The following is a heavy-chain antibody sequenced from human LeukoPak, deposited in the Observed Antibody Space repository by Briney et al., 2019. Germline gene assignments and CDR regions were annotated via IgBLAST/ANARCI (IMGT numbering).Heavy chain of an antibody. CDR3: AKDLYSGSYAEDAFDI. CDR1: GFTFDDYA. Sequence: GGSLRLSCAASGFTFDDYAMPWVRQAPGKGLEWVSGISWNSGSIGYADSVKGRFTISRDNAKNSLYLQMNSLRAEDTALYYCAKDLYSGSYAEDAFDIWGQGTMVTVSS. V-gene: IGHV3-9*01. D-gene: IGHD1-26*01. J-gene: IGHJ3*02. CDR2: ISWNSGSI.